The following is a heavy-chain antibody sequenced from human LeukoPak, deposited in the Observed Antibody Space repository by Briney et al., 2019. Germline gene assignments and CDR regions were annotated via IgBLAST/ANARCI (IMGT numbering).Heavy chain of an antibody. J-gene: IGHJ4*02. V-gene: IGHV3-48*01. CDR3: ARVGYDFWSGYYTRDYFDY. CDR2: ISSSSSTI. Sequence: GGSLRLSCAASGFTFSSYWMSWVRQAPGKGLEWVSYISSSSSTIYYADSVKGRFTISRDNAKNSLYLQMNSLRAEDTAVYYCARVGYDFWSGYYTRDYFDYWGQGTLVTVSS. D-gene: IGHD3-3*01. CDR1: GFTFSSYW.